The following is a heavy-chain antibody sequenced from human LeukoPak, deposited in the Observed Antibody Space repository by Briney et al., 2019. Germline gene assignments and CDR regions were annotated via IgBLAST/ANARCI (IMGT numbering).Heavy chain of an antibody. D-gene: IGHD6-13*01. Sequence: GGSLRLSCAASGFTFSSYAMSWVRQAPGKGLEWVSAISGSGGSTYYADSVKGRFSISRDNSKNTLYLQMNSLRAEDTAVYYCAKVRRRDSSSWFDPWGQRTLVTVSS. CDR1: GFTFSSYA. CDR3: AKVRRRDSSSWFDP. V-gene: IGHV3-23*01. J-gene: IGHJ5*02. CDR2: ISGSGGST.